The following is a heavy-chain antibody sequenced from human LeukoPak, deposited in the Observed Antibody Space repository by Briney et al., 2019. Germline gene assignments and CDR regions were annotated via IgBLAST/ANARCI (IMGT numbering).Heavy chain of an antibody. Sequence: KPGGSLRPSCVVSGFTFSNFWMSWVRQAPGKGLEWVANIKVDGSEKYYAESVKGRFTISRDNAENSLYLQMNSLRAEDSAVYYCGKKTGSTGEAFDYWGQGTLVTVSS. CDR3: GKKTGSTGEAFDY. V-gene: IGHV3-7*03. CDR1: GFTFSNFW. CDR2: IKVDGSEK. J-gene: IGHJ4*02. D-gene: IGHD1-1*01.